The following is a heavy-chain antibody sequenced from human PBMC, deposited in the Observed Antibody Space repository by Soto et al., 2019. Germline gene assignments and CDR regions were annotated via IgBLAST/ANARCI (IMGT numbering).Heavy chain of an antibody. CDR1: GFTFSSYA. D-gene: IGHD2-2*01. CDR3: AKGYCSSTSCYHYYYYYGMDV. CDR2: ISGSGGST. V-gene: IGHV3-23*01. Sequence: PGGSLRLSCAASGFTFSSYAMSWVRQAPGKGLEWVSAISGSGGSTYYADSVKGRFTISRDNSKSTLYLQMNSLRAEDTAVYYCAKGYCSSTSCYHYYYYYGMDVWGQGTTVTVSS. J-gene: IGHJ6*02.